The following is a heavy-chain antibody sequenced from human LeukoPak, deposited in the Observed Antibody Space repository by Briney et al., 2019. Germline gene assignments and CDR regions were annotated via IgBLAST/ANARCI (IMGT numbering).Heavy chain of an antibody. V-gene: IGHV4-34*01. Sequence: SETLSLTCAVYGGSFSVYYWSWIRQPPGKGLEWIGEINHSGSTNYNPSLKSRVTISVDTSKNQFSLKLSSVTAADTAVYYCARGTAMVDYWGQGTLVTVSS. CDR2: INHSGST. CDR3: ARGTAMVDY. CDR1: GGSFSVYY. J-gene: IGHJ4*02. D-gene: IGHD5-18*01.